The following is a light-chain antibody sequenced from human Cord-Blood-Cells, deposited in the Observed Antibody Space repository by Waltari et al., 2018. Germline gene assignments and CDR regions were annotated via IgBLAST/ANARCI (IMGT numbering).Light chain of an antibody. J-gene: IGKJ3*01. Sequence: DIQMTQSPSSLSASVGDRVTITCRASQSISSYLNWYQQKPGKAPKLLIYAASSLQGGVPSRFSGSGAGTDFTLTVSSLQPEDFATYYCQQGYSTPFTFGPGTKVDIK. V-gene: IGKV1-39*01. CDR3: QQGYSTPFT. CDR2: AAS. CDR1: QSISSY.